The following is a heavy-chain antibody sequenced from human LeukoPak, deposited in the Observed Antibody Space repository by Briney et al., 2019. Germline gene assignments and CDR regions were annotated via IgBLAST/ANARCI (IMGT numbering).Heavy chain of an antibody. CDR1: GFIFGDCA. CDR2: IRSKVYGGTT. CDR3: TREVGSYLASDYYYYMDV. V-gene: IGHV3-49*04. Sequence: PGGSLRLSCTTSGFIFGDCAMNWVRQAPGKGLEWVGFIRSKVYGGTTEYAASVKGRFTISKDDSKSIAYLQMSSLKIEDTAVYYCTREVGSYLASDYYYYMDVWGKGTTVTISS. D-gene: IGHD1-26*01. J-gene: IGHJ6*03.